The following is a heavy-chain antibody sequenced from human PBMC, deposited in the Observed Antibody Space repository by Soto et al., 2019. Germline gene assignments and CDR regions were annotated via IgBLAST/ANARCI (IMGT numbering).Heavy chain of an antibody. CDR3: VRSEATALDY. V-gene: IGHV4-30-4*01. Sequence: SETLSLTCTVSGGSISSGDYYWSWIRQPPGKGLEWIGYIYYSGSTYYNPSLKSRVTISVDRSQNLFSLKLASVTAADTAVYYCVRSEATALDYWGQGTLVTVSS. J-gene: IGHJ4*02. CDR1: GGSISSGDYY. CDR2: IYYSGST.